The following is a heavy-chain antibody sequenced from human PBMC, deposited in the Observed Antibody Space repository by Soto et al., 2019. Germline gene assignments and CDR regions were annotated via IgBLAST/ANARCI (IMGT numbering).Heavy chain of an antibody. J-gene: IGHJ3*02. CDR2: IYPGDSDT. Sequence: PGESLQISCKGSGYSFTSYWIGCVRQMPGKGLEWIGIIYPGDSDTRYNPSFQGQVTISADKSISTAYLQWSSLKESDTAMYYCARTLPPYYYDSSGYYYVFAFDIWGKGTMVTVSS. CDR3: ARTLPPYYYDSSGYYYVFAFDI. CDR1: GYSFTSYW. D-gene: IGHD3-22*01. V-gene: IGHV5-51*01.